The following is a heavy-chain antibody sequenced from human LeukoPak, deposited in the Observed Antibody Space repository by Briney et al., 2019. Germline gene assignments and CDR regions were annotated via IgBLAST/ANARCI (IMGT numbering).Heavy chain of an antibody. V-gene: IGHV1-24*01. Sequence: ASVKVSCKVSGYTLTELSMHWVRQAPGKGLEWMGGFDPEDGETIYAQKFQGRVTMTEDTSTDTAYMELSSLRSEDTAVYYCATAKTSIAAAGTWFDYWGQGTLVTVSS. J-gene: IGHJ4*02. CDR2: FDPEDGET. CDR3: ATAKTSIAAAGTWFDY. CDR1: GYTLTELS. D-gene: IGHD6-13*01.